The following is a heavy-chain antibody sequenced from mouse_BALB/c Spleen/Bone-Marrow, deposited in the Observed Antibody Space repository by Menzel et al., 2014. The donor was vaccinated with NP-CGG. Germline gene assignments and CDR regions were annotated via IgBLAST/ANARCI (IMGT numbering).Heavy chain of an antibody. V-gene: IGHV7-3*02. CDR3: ARDINYDIYWYFDV. D-gene: IGHD2-4*01. CDR2: IRNKGKGYTT. CDR1: GFTFTDYY. J-gene: IGHJ1*01. Sequence: EVQGVESGGGLVQPGGSLRLSCATSGFTFTDYYMSWVRQPPGKALEWLGFIRNKGKGYTTEYSASVKGRFTISRDNSQSILYLQMNTLRAEDSATYYCARDINYDIYWYFDVWAQGPRSPSPQ.